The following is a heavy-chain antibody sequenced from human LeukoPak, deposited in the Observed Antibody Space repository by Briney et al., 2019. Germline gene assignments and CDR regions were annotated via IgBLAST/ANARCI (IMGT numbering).Heavy chain of an antibody. V-gene: IGHV3-21*01. CDR3: ARVAVAGPTGWFDP. Sequence: GGSLRLSCAASGFALNSYTLSWVRQAPGKGLEWVSSISSTSAYIHYADSVKGRFTISRDNTDNVVYLQMNSLGAEDTAVYYCARVAVAGPTGWFDPWGQGTLVTASS. D-gene: IGHD6-19*01. CDR1: GFALNSYT. J-gene: IGHJ5*02. CDR2: ISSTSAYI.